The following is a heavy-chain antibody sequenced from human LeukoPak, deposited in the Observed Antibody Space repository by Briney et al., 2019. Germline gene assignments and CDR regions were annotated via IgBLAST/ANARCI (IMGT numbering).Heavy chain of an antibody. Sequence: AETLSLTCAVYGGSFSGYYWSWIRQPPGKGLEWIGEINHSGSTNYNPSLKSRVTISGDTSKNQFSLKLTSVTAADTAVYYCARGLGSRYYFNSWGQGTLVTVSS. CDR3: ARGLGSRYYFNS. CDR2: INHSGST. J-gene: IGHJ4*02. D-gene: IGHD3-10*01. CDR1: GGSFSGYY. V-gene: IGHV4-34*01.